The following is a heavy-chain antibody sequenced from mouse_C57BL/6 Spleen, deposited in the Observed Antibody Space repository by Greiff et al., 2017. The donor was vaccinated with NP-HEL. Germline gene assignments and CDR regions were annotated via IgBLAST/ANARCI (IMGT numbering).Heavy chain of an antibody. D-gene: IGHD3-2*02. CDR3: ARVGSSSGYYYAMDY. CDR1: GFTFSSYA. V-gene: IGHV5-4*03. Sequence: EVKVVESGGGLVKPGGSLKLSCAASGFTFSSYAMSWVRQTPEKRLEWVATISDGGSYTYYPDNVKGRFTISRDNAKNNLYLQMSHLKSEDTAMYYCARVGSSSGYYYAMDYWGQGTSVTVSS. CDR2: ISDGGSYT. J-gene: IGHJ4*01.